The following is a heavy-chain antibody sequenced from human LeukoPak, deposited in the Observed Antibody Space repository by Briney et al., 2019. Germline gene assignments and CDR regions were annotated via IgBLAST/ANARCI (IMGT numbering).Heavy chain of an antibody. D-gene: IGHD3-10*01. V-gene: IGHV3-23*01. CDR3: AKDYAGSGSSFFDY. CDR1: GFTFSSYA. Sequence: GGSLRLSCAASGFTFSSYAMNWVRQAPGKGLEWVSAISGSGGTTSYADSVKGRFTISRDNSKNTLYLQMNSLRAEDTAVYYCAKDYAGSGSSFFDYWGQGTLVTVSS. CDR2: ISGSGGTT. J-gene: IGHJ4*02.